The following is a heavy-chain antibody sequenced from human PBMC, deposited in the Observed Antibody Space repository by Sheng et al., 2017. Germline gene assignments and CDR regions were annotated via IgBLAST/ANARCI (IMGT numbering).Heavy chain of an antibody. V-gene: IGHV3-30*07. CDR2: ISTEGNNK. CDR3: TRDPFTDYYYDGMDV. J-gene: IGHJ6*02. CDR1: GFAFNQYA. Sequence: VQLVESGGGLVQPGRSLRLSCAASGFAFNQYAIHWVRQAPGKELEWVAVISTEGNNKHYADSVKGRFTISRDSSENTLYLQMTNLRADDTAVYYCTRDPFTDYYYDGMDVWGQGTTVIVSS.